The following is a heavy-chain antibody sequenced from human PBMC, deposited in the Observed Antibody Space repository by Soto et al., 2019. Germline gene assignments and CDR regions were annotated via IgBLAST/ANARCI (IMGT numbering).Heavy chain of an antibody. Sequence: PSETLSLTCAVSGGSISSSNWWSWVRQPPGKGLEWIGEIYHSGSTNYNPSLKSRVTISVDKSKNQFSLKLSSVTAADTALYYCAKDMRGGSSSSRYYYGVDVWGQGTTVTVSS. CDR2: IYHSGST. D-gene: IGHD6-13*01. CDR3: AKDMRGGSSSSRYYYGVDV. V-gene: IGHV4-4*02. J-gene: IGHJ6*02. CDR1: GGSISSSNW.